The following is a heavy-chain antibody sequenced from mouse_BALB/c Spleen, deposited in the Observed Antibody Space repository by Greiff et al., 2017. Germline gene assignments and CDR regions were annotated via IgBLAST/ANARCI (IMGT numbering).Heavy chain of an antibody. Sequence: EVMLVESGGGLVKPGGSLKLSCAASGFTFSSYAMSWVRQSPEKRLEWVAEISSGGSYTYYPDTVTGRFTISRDNAKNTLYLEMSSLRSEDTAMYYCAIYDYEGRNYAMDYWGQGTSVTVSS. CDR1: GFTFSSYA. V-gene: IGHV5-9-4*01. D-gene: IGHD2-4*01. CDR3: AIYDYEGRNYAMDY. CDR2: ISSGGSYT. J-gene: IGHJ4*01.